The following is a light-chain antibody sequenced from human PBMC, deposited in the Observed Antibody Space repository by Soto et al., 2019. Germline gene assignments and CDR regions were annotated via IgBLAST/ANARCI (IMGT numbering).Light chain of an antibody. Sequence: DIQMPQSPSSLSSSVGDRFTITFRASQSISSYLNGYQQKPGKAPKLLIYGASSLQSGVPSRFSGSGSGTDFTLTISSLQPEDFGTYYCQQSFSTPRTFGQGTKVDI. CDR2: GAS. CDR3: QQSFSTPRT. CDR1: QSISSY. V-gene: IGKV1-39*01. J-gene: IGKJ1*01.